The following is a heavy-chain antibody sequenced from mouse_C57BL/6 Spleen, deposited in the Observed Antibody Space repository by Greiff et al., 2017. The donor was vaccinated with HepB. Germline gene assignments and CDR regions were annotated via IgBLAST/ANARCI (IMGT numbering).Heavy chain of an antibody. CDR1: GFTFSDYG. V-gene: IGHV5-17*01. CDR3: ARDGYDEGAGDY. J-gene: IGHJ2*01. CDR2: ISSGSSTI. D-gene: IGHD2-2*01. Sequence: EVMLVESGGGLVKPGGSLKLSCAASGFTFSDYGMHWVSQAPEKGLEWVAYISSGSSTIYYADTVKGRFTISRDNAKNTLFLQMTSLRSEDTAMYYCARDGYDEGAGDYWGQGTTLTVSS.